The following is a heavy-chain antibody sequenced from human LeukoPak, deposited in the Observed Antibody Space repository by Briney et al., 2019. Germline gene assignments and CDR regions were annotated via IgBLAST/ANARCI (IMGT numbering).Heavy chain of an antibody. CDR2: FSGSGGST. Sequence: PGGSLRLSCAASGFTFSSYAMSWVRQAPGKGLECISGFSGSGGSTYYADSVKGRFTISRDNSKNTLYLQMNSLRAEDTAVYYCAKGGTNGDYVGIFDYWGQGTLVTVSS. V-gene: IGHV3-23*01. J-gene: IGHJ4*02. CDR1: GFTFSSYA. CDR3: AKGGTNGDYVGIFDY. D-gene: IGHD4-17*01.